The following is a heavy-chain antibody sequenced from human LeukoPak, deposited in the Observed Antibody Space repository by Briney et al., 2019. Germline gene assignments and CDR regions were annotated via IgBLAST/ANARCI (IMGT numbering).Heavy chain of an antibody. V-gene: IGHV3-23*01. J-gene: IGHJ6*03. CDR3: AKDKDYGYYMDV. Sequence: PGGSLRLSCAASGFTFSSYAMTWVRQAPGKGLEWVSAISGSGGSTYYADSVKGRFTISRDNSKNTLYLQMNSLRAEDTAVYYCAKDKDYGYYMDVWGKGTTVTVSS. CDR1: GFTFSSYA. D-gene: IGHD3-16*01. CDR2: ISGSGGST.